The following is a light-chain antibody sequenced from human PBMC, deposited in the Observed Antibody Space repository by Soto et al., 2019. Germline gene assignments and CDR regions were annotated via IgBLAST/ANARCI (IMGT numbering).Light chain of an antibody. CDR3: QQYKSFSEVT. CDR1: QSIKNW. V-gene: IGKV1-5*03. Sequence: DIQMTQSPSTLSASIGDRVTITCRARQSIKNWLAWYQQKPGKAPKLLIYKASNLEDGVPSRFSGSGSGTEFTLTISCLQPDDYGTYYCQQYKSFSEVTFGGGTRVEVK. CDR2: KAS. J-gene: IGKJ4*01.